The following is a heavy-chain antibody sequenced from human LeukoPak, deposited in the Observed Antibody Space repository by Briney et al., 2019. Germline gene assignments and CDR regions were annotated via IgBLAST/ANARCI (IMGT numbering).Heavy chain of an antibody. Sequence: SVKVSCKASGGTFSSYAISWVRQAPGQGLEWMGGIIPIFGTANYAQKFQGRITITADESTSTAYMELSSLRSEDTAVYYCAIQYCSGGSCYSDYFDYWGQGTLVTVSS. CDR3: AIQYCSGGSCYSDYFDY. V-gene: IGHV1-69*13. D-gene: IGHD2-15*01. J-gene: IGHJ4*02. CDR2: IIPIFGTA. CDR1: GGTFSSYA.